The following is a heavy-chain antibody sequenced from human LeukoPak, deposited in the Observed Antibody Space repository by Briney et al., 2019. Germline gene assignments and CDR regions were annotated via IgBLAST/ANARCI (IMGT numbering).Heavy chain of an antibody. D-gene: IGHD4-11*01. J-gene: IGHJ4*02. V-gene: IGHV3-33*06. CDR1: GFTFSSYG. CDR2: IWSDGSNR. CDR3: AKDAQRGFDYSNSLEY. Sequence: GGSLRVSCAASGFTFSSYGMHWVRQVPGTGLEWVAVIWSDGSNRYYADSVKGRFTISRDNFKKTVYLQMTSLRVEDTAVYYCAKDAQRGFDYSNSLEYWGQGTLVTVSS.